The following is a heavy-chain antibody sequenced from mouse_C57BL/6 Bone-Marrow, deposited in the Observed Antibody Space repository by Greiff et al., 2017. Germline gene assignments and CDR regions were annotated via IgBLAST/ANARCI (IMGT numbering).Heavy chain of an antibody. D-gene: IGHD2-3*01. J-gene: IGHJ3*01. CDR3: ASYDGYAVAY. V-gene: IGHV1-50*01. Sequence: QVQLQQPGAELVKPGASVKLSCKASGYTFTSYWMQWVKQRPGQGLEWIGEIDPSDSYTNYNQKFKGKATLTADTSSSTAYMQLSSLTSEDSAVYYCASYDGYAVAYWGQGTLVTVSA. CDR1: GYTFTSYW. CDR2: IDPSDSYT.